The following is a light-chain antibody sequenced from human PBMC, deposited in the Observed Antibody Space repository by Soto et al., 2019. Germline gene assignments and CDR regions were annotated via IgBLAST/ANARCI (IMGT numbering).Light chain of an antibody. Sequence: QSALTQPASVSGSPGQSITISCTGTSSDVGGYTYVSWYQQHPGKAPKLMIYEVSQRPSGVSNRFSGSKSGNTASLTISGLQAEDEADYYCSSYTSSSTGVFGGGTKLTVL. V-gene: IGLV2-14*01. CDR1: SSDVGGYTY. CDR3: SSYTSSSTGV. CDR2: EVS. J-gene: IGLJ2*01.